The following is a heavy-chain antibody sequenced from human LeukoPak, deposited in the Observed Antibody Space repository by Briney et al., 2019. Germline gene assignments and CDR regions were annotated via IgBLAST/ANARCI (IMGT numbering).Heavy chain of an antibody. J-gene: IGHJ4*02. CDR3: ARGGGTGYCSSTSCPYYFDY. V-gene: IGHV3-21*01. D-gene: IGHD2-2*03. CDR2: ISSSSSYI. CDR1: GFTFSSYG. Sequence: PGGSLRLSCAASGFTFSSYGMHWVRQAPGKGLEWVSSISSSSSYIYYADSVKGRFTISRDNAKNSLYLQMNSLRAEDTAVYYCARGGGTGYCSSTSCPYYFDYWGQGTLVTVSS.